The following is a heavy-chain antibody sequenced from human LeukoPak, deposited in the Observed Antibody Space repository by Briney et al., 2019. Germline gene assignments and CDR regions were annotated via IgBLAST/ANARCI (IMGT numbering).Heavy chain of an antibody. CDR2: IKQDGSEK. V-gene: IGHV3-7*05. J-gene: IGHJ4*02. CDR3: ARIFLGSTTLPDY. D-gene: IGHD1-26*01. CDR1: GFTFSRYR. Sequence: GGSLTLSCAASGFTFSRYRMTWVRQAPGKGLEWVANIKQDGSEKYYVDSVKGRFTISRDNTKNSLSLQMNSLRAEDTAAYYCARIFLGSTTLPDYWGQGTLVTVSS.